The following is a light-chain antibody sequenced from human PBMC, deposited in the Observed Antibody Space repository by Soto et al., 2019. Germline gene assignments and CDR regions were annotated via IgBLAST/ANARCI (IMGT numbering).Light chain of an antibody. CDR2: GAS. V-gene: IGKV3-15*01. Sequence: EIVMTQSPATLSVAPGDRATLSCRASQGVSRKLAWYQHKSGQAPRLLISGASAGATGIPARFSRSGSGTEFTLTISSLQSEDCAIYYCQQYHTWTITFGGGTKVEIK. CDR1: QGVSRK. CDR3: QQYHTWTIT. J-gene: IGKJ4*01.